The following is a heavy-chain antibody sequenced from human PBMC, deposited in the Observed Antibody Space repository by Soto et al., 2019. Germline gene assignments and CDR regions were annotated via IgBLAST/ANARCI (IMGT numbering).Heavy chain of an antibody. CDR1: GYTFTHYY. CDR2: INPASGST. V-gene: IGHV1-46*01. Sequence: QVQLVQSGAEVKKPGASVKLSCRTSGYTFTHYYIHWVRQAPGQGLEGLASINPASGSTNYAQDFQGRVTLTMDTSTTTVYMELSGLGAEYSAIFYCARDLAAGDHWGQGTLVTVSS. D-gene: IGHD6-13*01. J-gene: IGHJ4*02. CDR3: ARDLAAGDH.